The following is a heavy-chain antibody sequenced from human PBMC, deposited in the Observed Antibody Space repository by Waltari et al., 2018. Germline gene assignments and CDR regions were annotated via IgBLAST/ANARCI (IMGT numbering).Heavy chain of an antibody. V-gene: IGHV4-34*01. CDR1: VGSFRDYY. J-gene: IGHJ5*02. CDR2: INHSGST. D-gene: IGHD2-15*01. Sequence: QVQLQPWGARLFRPSETLSLPRVVYVGSFRDYYWTCVRQPPGKGLEWIGEINHSGSTDYNTSLKGRVTRSVGTSKNQYSLILMSVTAADTAVYYCARVGGAANAWGQGGLVTVSS. CDR3: ARVGGAANA.